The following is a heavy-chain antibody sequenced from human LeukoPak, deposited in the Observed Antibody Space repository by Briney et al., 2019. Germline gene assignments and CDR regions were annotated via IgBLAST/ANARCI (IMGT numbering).Heavy chain of an antibody. CDR3: ARARRGSGYYSSIDY. J-gene: IGHJ4*02. V-gene: IGHV4-31*03. CDR1: GGSISSGGYY. D-gene: IGHD3-22*01. CDR2: IYYSGST. Sequence: SETLSLTCTVSGGSISSGGYYWSWIRQHPGTGLEWIGYIYYSGSTYYNPSLKSRVTISVDTSKNQFSLRLSSVTAADTAVYYCARARRGSGYYSSIDYWGQGTLVTVSS.